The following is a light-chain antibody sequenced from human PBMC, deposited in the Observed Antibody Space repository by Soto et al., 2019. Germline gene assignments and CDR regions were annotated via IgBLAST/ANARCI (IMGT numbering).Light chain of an antibody. V-gene: IGKV1-5*03. CDR2: KAS. J-gene: IGKJ1*01. Sequence: IQMTQSPSTLSASLGDRGTITCRASQSISSWLAWYQQKPGKAPKLLIYKASSLESGVPSRFSGSGSGTEFTLTISSLQPDDFATYYCQQYNSYPWTFGQGTKVDIK. CDR1: QSISSW. CDR3: QQYNSYPWT.